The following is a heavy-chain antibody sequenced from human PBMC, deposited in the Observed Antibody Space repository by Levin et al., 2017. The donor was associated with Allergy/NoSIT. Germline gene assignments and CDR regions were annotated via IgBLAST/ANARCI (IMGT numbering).Heavy chain of an antibody. CDR3: ARDPLPWDYGMDV. J-gene: IGHJ6*02. D-gene: IGHD1-26*01. CDR1: GFTFSSYS. Sequence: GGSLRLSCAASGFTFSSYSMNWVRQAPGKGLEWVSYISSSSSTIYYADSVKGRFTISRDNAKNSLYLQMNSLRAEDTAVYYCARDPLPWDYGMDVWGQGTTVTVSS. V-gene: IGHV3-48*01. CDR2: ISSSSSTI.